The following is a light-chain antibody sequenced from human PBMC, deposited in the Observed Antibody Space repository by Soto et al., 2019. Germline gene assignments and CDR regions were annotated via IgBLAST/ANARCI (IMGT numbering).Light chain of an antibody. CDR3: QQSYSTLLS. V-gene: IGKV1-39*01. J-gene: IGKJ4*01. CDR2: GAS. Sequence: DIELTQSPSSLSASVGDRVTITCLASQSISSYLNWYQQKGGKAPKLLIHGASSLQSGVPIRFSATGSGTDVTLTIMSLQPEDFATYYCQQSYSTLLSFGGGTKVDIK. CDR1: QSISSY.